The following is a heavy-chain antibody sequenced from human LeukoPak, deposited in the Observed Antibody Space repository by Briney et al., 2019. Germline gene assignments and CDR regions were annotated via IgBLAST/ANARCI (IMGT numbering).Heavy chain of an antibody. CDR3: AKDKRRSSDYYYYYMDV. CDR1: GVSPYDFT. CDR2: TSANSGSI. V-gene: IGHV3-9*02. J-gene: IGHJ6*03. Sequence: CLCPSCAPSGVSPYDFTIGWGRRSPQGSLWWGSGTSANSGSIGYADSVKGRFTISRDNAKNSLYLQMNSLRAEDTALYYCAKDKRRSSDYYYYYMDVWGKGTTVTVSS. D-gene: IGHD6-25*01.